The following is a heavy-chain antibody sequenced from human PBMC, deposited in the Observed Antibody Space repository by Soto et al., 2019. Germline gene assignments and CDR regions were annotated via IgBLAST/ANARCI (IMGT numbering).Heavy chain of an antibody. CDR2: LIPIFGIA. Sequence: QVQLVQSGAEVKKPGSSVKVSCKASGGTFSSYAISWVRQAPGQGLEWMGGLIPIFGIANYAQKFQGRVTITAVESTSTAYMELSSLRSEDTAVYYVARGVGATNGALNRIWFDPWGQGTLGTVSS. J-gene: IGHJ5*02. CDR3: ARGVGATNGALNRIWFDP. D-gene: IGHD1-26*01. CDR1: GGTFSSYA. V-gene: IGHV1-69*01.